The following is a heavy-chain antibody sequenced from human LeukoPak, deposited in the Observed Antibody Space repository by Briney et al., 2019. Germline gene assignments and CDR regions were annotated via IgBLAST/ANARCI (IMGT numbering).Heavy chain of an antibody. CDR1: GFTFSSYS. V-gene: IGHV3-48*01. D-gene: IGHD3-22*01. CDR2: IGSSSSTI. CDR3: ARVTYYYDSSGCLDY. Sequence: PGGSLRLSCAASGFTFSSYSMNWVRQAPGKGLEWVSYIGSSSSTIYYADSVKGRFTISRDNAKNSLYLQMNSLRAEDTAVYYCARVTYYYDSSGCLDYWGQGTLVTVSS. J-gene: IGHJ4*02.